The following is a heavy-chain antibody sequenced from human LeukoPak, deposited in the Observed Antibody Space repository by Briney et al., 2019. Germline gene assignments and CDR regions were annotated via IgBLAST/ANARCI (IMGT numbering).Heavy chain of an antibody. Sequence: PSETLSLTCAVYGGSFSGYYWSWIRQPPGKGLEWIGEINHSGSTNYNPSLKSRVTISVDTSKNQFSLKLSSVTAADTDVYYCAREGNYYDSSGYYYGFDYWGQGTLVTVSS. V-gene: IGHV4-34*01. D-gene: IGHD3-22*01. CDR2: INHSGST. CDR1: GGSFSGYY. CDR3: AREGNYYDSSGYYYGFDY. J-gene: IGHJ4*02.